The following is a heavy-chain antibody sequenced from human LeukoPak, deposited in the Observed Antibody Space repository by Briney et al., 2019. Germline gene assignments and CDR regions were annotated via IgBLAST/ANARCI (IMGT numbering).Heavy chain of an antibody. Sequence: SETLSLTCTVSGGSIGNYYGSWIQQPPGKGLEWIGYIFYTGSTNYNPSLKNRLTISLDTSKNQFSLKLSSVTAADTAVYYCARLAGWFQLDYWGQGTLVTVSS. CDR2: IFYTGST. CDR1: GGSIGNYY. V-gene: IGHV4-59*08. J-gene: IGHJ4*02. CDR3: ARLAGWFQLDY. D-gene: IGHD2-15*01.